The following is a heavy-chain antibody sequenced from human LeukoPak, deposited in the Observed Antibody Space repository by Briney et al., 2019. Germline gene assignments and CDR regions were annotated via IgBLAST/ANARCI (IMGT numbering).Heavy chain of an antibody. D-gene: IGHD3-9*01. CDR3: AKDRVGRGVDYDAFDI. CDR1: GFTFSSYA. V-gene: IGHV3-23*01. J-gene: IGHJ3*02. CDR2: TSGSGNST. Sequence: GGSLRLSCAASGFTFSSYAMNWVRQAPGKGLEWVSVTSGSGNSTYYADSVKGRFTISRDNSKNTLYLQMISLRAEDTAVYYCAKDRVGRGVDYDAFDIWGQGTMVTVSS.